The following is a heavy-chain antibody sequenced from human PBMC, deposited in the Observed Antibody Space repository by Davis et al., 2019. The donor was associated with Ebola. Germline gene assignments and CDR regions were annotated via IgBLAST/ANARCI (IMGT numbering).Heavy chain of an antibody. V-gene: IGHV3-23*01. CDR2: ISGSGGRT. CDR1: GFSFSSYD. D-gene: IGHD1-20*01. J-gene: IGHJ4*02. CDR3: ARDNSDTWNYFDY. Sequence: GESLKISCAASGFSFSSYDMTWVRQALGKGLEWVSIISGSGGRTHYADSVKGRFTISRDNSKNTLYLQMNSLRAEDTAGYYCARDNSDTWNYFDYWGQGTLVTVSS.